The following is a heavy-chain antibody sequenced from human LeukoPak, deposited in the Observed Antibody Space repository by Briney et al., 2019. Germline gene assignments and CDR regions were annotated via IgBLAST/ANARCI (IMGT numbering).Heavy chain of an antibody. CDR3: ARDLLEWYFDY. CDR2: IYSGGST. V-gene: IGHV3-66*01. J-gene: IGHJ4*02. Sequence: GGSLRLSCAASGFTVSSTYMSWVRQTPGKGLEWVSDIYSGGSTYYADSVKGRFTISRDNSKNTLYLQMNSLRAEDTAVYYCARDLLEWYFDYWGQGTLVTVSS. D-gene: IGHD3-3*01. CDR1: GFTVSSTY.